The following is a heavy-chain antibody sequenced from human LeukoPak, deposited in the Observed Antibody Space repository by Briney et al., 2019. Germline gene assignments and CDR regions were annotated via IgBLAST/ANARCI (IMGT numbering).Heavy chain of an antibody. J-gene: IGHJ4*02. CDR1: GYTFTCYY. D-gene: IGHD3-10*01. Sequence: ASVKVSCKASGYTFTCYYMHWVRQAHGQGGEWMGWINPNSGGTNYAQKFQGRVTMTRDKYISKDYMELSRLRSDDTAVYYCARDPGSLWFGDAPSGVSFDYWGQGTLVTVSS. V-gene: IGHV1-2*02. CDR2: INPNSGGT. CDR3: ARDPGSLWFGDAPSGVSFDY.